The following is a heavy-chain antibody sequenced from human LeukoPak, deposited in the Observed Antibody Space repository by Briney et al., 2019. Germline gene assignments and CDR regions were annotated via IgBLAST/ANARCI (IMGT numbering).Heavy chain of an antibody. Sequence: PGGPLRLSCTASGFTFTSHGMSWVRQAPGKGLEWVSAISGSGGKTDYADSVKGRFTISRDHSKNTLYLQMKSIGVEDTPVYYCARESMLVSSQFVYWGEGTLVTVSS. V-gene: IGHV3-23*01. CDR3: ARESMLVSSQFVY. CDR1: GFTFTSHG. D-gene: IGHD3-10*02. CDR2: ISGSGGKT. J-gene: IGHJ4*02.